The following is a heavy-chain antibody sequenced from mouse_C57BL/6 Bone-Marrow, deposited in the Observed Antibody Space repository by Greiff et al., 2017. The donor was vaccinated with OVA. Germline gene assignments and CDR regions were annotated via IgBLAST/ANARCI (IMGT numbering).Heavy chain of an antibody. CDR1: GYTFTSYG. CDR2: IYPRSGNT. V-gene: IGHV1-81*01. CDR3: ARLFDY. Sequence: QVHVKQSGAELARPGASVKLSCKASGYTFTSYGISWVKQRTGQGLEWIGGIYPRSGNTYYNEKFKGKATLTADKSSSTAYMELRSLTSEDSAVYFCARLFDYWGQGTTLTVSS. J-gene: IGHJ2*01.